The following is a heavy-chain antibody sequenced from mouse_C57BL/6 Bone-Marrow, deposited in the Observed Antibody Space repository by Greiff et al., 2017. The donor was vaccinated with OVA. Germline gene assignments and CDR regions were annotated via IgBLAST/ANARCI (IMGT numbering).Heavy chain of an antibody. CDR1: GFTFSDYG. D-gene: IGHD2-3*01. J-gene: IGHJ4*01. V-gene: IGHV5-15*01. CDR2: ISNLAYSI. Sequence: EVKVVESGGGLVQPGGSLKLSCAASGFTFSDYGMAWVRQAPRKGPAWVAFISNLAYSIYYADTVTGRFTISRENAKNTLYLEMSSLRSEDTAMYYCARVYDYYAMDYWGQGTSVTVSS. CDR3: ARVYDYYAMDY.